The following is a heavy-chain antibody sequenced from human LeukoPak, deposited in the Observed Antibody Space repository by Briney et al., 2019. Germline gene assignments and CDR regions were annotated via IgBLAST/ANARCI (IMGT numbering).Heavy chain of an antibody. CDR2: INHSGST. V-gene: IGHV4-34*01. D-gene: IGHD3-22*01. J-gene: IGHJ3*02. CDR3: ARGGPSGYSAFDI. CDR1: GGSFSGYY. Sequence: PSETLSLTCAVYGGSFSGYYWSWIRQPPGKGLEWIGEINHSGSTNYNPSLKSRVTISVDTSKNQFSLKLSSVTAADTAVYYCARGGPSGYSAFDIWGQGIMVTVSS.